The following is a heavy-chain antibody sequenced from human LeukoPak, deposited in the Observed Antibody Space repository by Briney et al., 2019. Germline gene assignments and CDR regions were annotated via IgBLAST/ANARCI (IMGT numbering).Heavy chain of an antibody. CDR1: GGTFSSYA. V-gene: IGHV1-69*05. J-gene: IGHJ5*02. Sequence: SVKVSCKASGGTFSSYAISWVRQAPGQGLEWMGRIIPIFGTANYAQKFQGRVTITTDGSTSTAYMELSSLRSEDTAVYYCARETYCSGGSCYSRTWFDPWGQGTLVTVSS. CDR2: IIPIFGTA. CDR3: ARETYCSGGSCYSRTWFDP. D-gene: IGHD2-15*01.